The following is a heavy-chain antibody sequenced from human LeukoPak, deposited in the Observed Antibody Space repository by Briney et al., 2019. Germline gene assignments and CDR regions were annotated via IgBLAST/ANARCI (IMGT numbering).Heavy chain of an antibody. CDR2: IWYDGSNK. J-gene: IGHJ4*02. CDR3: ARDLRALTYYYDSSGYYPDY. V-gene: IGHV3-33*01. D-gene: IGHD3-22*01. Sequence: GGSLRLSCAASGFTFSSYGMHWVRQAPGKGLEWVAVIWYDGSNKYYADSVKGRFTISRDNSKNTLYLRMNSLRAEDTAVYYCARDLRALTYYYDSSGYYPDYWGQGTLVTVSS. CDR1: GFTFSSYG.